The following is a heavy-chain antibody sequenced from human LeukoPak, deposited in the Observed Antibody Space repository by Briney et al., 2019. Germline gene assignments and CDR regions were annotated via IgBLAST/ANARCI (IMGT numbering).Heavy chain of an antibody. CDR3: AVTNYTDTTPGWFDP. D-gene: IGHD2-2*02. Sequence: TLSLTCTVSGGSVSSIDYYWGWIRQPPGKALEWLAVIYWDDDERYSPSLKSRLTITKGTSKNQVVLTMTNMHPVDTATYYCAVTNYTDTTPGWFDPWGQGTLVTVSS. V-gene: IGHV2-5*02. CDR1: GGSVSSIDYY. J-gene: IGHJ5*02. CDR2: IYWDDDE.